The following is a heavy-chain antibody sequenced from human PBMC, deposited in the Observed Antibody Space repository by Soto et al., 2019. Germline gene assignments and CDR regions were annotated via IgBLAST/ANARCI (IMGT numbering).Heavy chain of an antibody. CDR1: GFTFTRYS. CDR2: ISSTTNYI. V-gene: IGHV3-21*01. Sequence: PGGSLRLSCAASGFTFTRYSMNWVRQAPGKGLEWVESISSTTNYIYYADSMKGRFTVSRDNAKNSVYLEMNSLSAEDTAVYYCARESEDLTSNFDYWGQGTLVTVAS. CDR3: ARESEDLTSNFDY. J-gene: IGHJ4*02.